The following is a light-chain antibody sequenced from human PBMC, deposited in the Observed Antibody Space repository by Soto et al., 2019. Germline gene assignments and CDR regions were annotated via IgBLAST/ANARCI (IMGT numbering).Light chain of an antibody. CDR2: KAT. CDR3: QEYETFSPWT. J-gene: IGKJ1*01. V-gene: IGKV1-5*03. Sequence: DIQMTQSPSIVSASVGDRVTITCRASQRIDTWLAWYQQKPGTAPKLLIYKATTLQSGVPSRFSGSGSGTEFSLAISSREPADFAAYYCQEYETFSPWTFGQGTKVEVK. CDR1: QRIDTW.